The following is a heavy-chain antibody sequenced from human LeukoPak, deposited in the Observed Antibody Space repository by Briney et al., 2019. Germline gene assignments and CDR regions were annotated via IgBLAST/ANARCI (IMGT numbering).Heavy chain of an antibody. D-gene: IGHD6-13*01. CDR3: ARGLYSSTYYFYYMDV. CDR1: ADSISGYS. Sequence: NPSETLSLTCTVSADSISGYSWNWVRQLAGKGLEWLGRFYTSGSINYNPSLKSRVTVSVDTSKNQFSLEMTSVTAADTAVYYCARGLYSSTYYFYYMDVWGKGTTVTVSS. J-gene: IGHJ6*03. V-gene: IGHV4-4*07. CDR2: FYTSGSI.